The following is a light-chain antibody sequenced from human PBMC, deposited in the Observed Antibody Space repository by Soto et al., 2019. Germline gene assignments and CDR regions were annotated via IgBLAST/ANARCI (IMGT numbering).Light chain of an antibody. J-gene: IGKJ1*01. CDR1: QGIGSY. CDR2: LAS. V-gene: IGKV1-9*01. CDR3: QQYDSYSWT. Sequence: DVQLTQSPSFLSTSVGDRVTITCRASQGIGSYLAWYQQKPGKAPKFLVCLASTLQSGVPSRFSGSGSGTEFNLTISSLQPDDFATYYCQQYDSYSWTFGQGTKVDNK.